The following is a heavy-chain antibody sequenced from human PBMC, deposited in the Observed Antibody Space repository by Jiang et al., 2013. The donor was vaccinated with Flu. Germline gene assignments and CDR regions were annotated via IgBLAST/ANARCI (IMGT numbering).Heavy chain of an antibody. Sequence: PGLVKSSQTLSLTCTVSGGSISTSNYYWNWIRQPAGKGLEWIGRVYISGSTNYNPSLKSRVIISIDTSKNQFSLKLSSVTAADTAVYYCARGFYGSGSLYYFDYWGQGTLVTVSS. D-gene: IGHD3-10*01. V-gene: IGHV4-61*02. J-gene: IGHJ4*02. CDR1: GGSISTSNYY. CDR2: VYISGST. CDR3: ARGFYGSGSLYYFDY.